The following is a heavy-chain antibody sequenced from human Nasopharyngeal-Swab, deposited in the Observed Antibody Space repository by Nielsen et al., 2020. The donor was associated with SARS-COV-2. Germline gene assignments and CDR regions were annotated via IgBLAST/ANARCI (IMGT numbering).Heavy chain of an antibody. D-gene: IGHD4-23*01. Sequence: SVKVSCKASGFTFTSSAVQWVRQARGQRLEWIGWIVVGSGNTNYAQKFQERVTITRDMSTSTAYMELSSLRSDDTAVYYCARDLAIYGGNGCFLYWGQGTLVTVSS. CDR3: ARDLAIYGGNGCFLY. J-gene: IGHJ4*02. V-gene: IGHV1-58*01. CDR2: IVVGSGNT. CDR1: GFTFTSSA.